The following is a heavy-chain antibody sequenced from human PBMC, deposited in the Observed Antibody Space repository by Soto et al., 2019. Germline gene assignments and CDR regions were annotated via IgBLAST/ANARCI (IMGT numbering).Heavy chain of an antibody. Sequence: SLTCAISGDSVSSNSAAWNWIRQSPSRGLEWLGRTYYRSKWYNDYAVSVKSRITINPDTSKNQFSLQLNSVTPEDTAVYYCAREVTMIVEVIPPYNGMDVWGQGTTVTVSS. J-gene: IGHJ6*02. CDR3: AREVTMIVEVIPPYNGMDV. CDR2: TYYRSKWYN. V-gene: IGHV6-1*01. D-gene: IGHD3-22*01. CDR1: GDSVSSNSAA.